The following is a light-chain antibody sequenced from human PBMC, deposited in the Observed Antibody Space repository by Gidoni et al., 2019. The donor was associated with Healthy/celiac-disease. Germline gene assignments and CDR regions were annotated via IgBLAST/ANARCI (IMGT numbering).Light chain of an antibody. CDR3: QQYGSSPGST. Sequence: EMVLTQSPSTLSLSPVERATLSCRASQSVSSSYLAWYQQTPGQAPRLLIYGASSRATGIPDRFSGSGSGTDFTLTISRLEPEDFAVYYCQQYGSSPGSTFGGGTKVEIK. CDR2: GAS. V-gene: IGKV3-20*01. CDR1: QSVSSSY. J-gene: IGKJ4*01.